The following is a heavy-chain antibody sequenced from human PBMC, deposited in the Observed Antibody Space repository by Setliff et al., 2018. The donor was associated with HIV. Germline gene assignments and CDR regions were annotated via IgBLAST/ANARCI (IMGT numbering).Heavy chain of an antibody. CDR1: GFTLSDHY. J-gene: IGHJ4*02. D-gene: IGHD1-26*01. V-gene: IGHV3-72*01. CDR2: TTNKADSYTT. Sequence: PGGSLRLSCAASGFTLSDHYMDWVRQAPGKGLEWVARTTNKADSYTTDYAASVKGRFTISRDDSKNSLYLQMNSLEIEDTAVYYCARAGYFKGFDYWGQGTLVTVSS. CDR3: ARAGYFKGFDY.